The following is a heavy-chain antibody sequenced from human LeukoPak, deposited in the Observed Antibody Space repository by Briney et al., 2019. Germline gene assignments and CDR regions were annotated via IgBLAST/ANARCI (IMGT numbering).Heavy chain of an antibody. CDR3: ARVAGQQLVDHNWFDP. V-gene: IGHV4-59*01. CDR1: GGSISSYY. CDR2: IYYSGST. Sequence: SETLSLTCAGCGGSISSYYWSWIRQPPGKGLEGIGYIYYSGSTNYNPSLKSRVTISVDTSKNQFSLKLSSVTAADTAVYYCARVAGQQLVDHNWFDPWGQGTLVTVSS. J-gene: IGHJ5*02. D-gene: IGHD6-13*01.